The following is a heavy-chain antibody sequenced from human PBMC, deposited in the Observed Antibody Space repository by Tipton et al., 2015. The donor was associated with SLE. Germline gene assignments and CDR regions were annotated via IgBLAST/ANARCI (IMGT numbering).Heavy chain of an antibody. CDR3: TKSTSDAKFYGMDV. J-gene: IGHJ6*02. CDR2: ISWNTKNI. Sequence: SLRLSCAASGFKFDDYAMHWVRQTPGKGLEWVSSISWNTKNIGYAGSVTGRFTISRDNAKNSLYLQMTSLRGEDTAFYFCTKSTSDAKFYGMDVWGQGTTVTVS. CDR1: GFKFDDYA. V-gene: IGHV3-9*01.